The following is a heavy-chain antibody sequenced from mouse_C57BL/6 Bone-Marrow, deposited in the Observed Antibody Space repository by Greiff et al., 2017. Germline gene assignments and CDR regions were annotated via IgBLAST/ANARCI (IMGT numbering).Heavy chain of an antibody. CDR3: TIIPRYWYFDV. Sequence: QVQLQQSGAELVRPGASVTLSCKALGYTFTDYEMHWVKQTPVHGLEWIGAIDPETGGTAYNQKFKGKAILTADKSSSTAYMELRSLTSEDSAVYYCTIIPRYWYFDVWGTGTTVTVSS. J-gene: IGHJ1*03. V-gene: IGHV1-15*01. CDR2: IDPETGGT. D-gene: IGHD5-1-1*01. CDR1: GYTFTDYE.